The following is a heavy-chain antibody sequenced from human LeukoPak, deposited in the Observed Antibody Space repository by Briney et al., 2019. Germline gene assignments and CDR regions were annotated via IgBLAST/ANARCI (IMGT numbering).Heavy chain of an antibody. CDR3: ARDRRYSYGTDAFDI. Sequence: ASVKVSCKASGYTFTEYYMHWVRQAPGQGLEWRGWISAYNGNTNYAQKFQGRVTMTTDTSTSTAYMELRSLRSDDTAVYYCARDRRYSYGTDAFDIWGQGTMVVVSS. V-gene: IGHV1-18*04. J-gene: IGHJ3*02. CDR2: ISAYNGNT. D-gene: IGHD5-18*01. CDR1: GYTFTEYY.